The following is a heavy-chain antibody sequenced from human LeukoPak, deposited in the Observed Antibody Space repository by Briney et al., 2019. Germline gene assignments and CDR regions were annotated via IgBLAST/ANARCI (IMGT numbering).Heavy chain of an antibody. D-gene: IGHD6-13*01. CDR3: AAGIELEY. J-gene: IGHJ4*02. CDR1: GFTFSSYT. Sequence: GRSLRLSCAASGFTFSSYTMNWVRQAPGKGLEWVSYISVSGSIIYYTDSVKGRFTISRDNAKNSLYLQMNSLRDEDTAVYYCAAGIELEYWGQGTLVTVSS. CDR2: ISVSGSII. V-gene: IGHV3-48*02.